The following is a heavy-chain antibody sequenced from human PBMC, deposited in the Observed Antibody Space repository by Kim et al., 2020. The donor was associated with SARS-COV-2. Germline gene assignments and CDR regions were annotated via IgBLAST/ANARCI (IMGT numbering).Heavy chain of an antibody. CDR1: GGSFSGYY. D-gene: IGHD2-15*01. V-gene: IGHV4-34*01. CDR2: INHSGST. CDR3: ARGGGPYCSGGSCYL. Sequence: SETLSLTCAVYGGSFSGYYWSWIRQPPGKGLEWIGEINHSGSTNYNPSLKSRVTISVDTSKNQFSLKLSSVTAADTAVYYCARGGGPYCSGGSCYLWGQG. J-gene: IGHJ3*01.